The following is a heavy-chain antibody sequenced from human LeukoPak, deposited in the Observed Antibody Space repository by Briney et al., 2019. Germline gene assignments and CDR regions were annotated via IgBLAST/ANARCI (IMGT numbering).Heavy chain of an antibody. CDR1: GGSISSYF. Sequence: SETLSLTCTVSGVSISGGSISSYFWSWIRQPPGRGLEWIGYLSYSGSPNYNPSLRSRVTISLDTSKNQFSLKLSSVTAADTAVYYCARRERYYYDSSGRNAFDIWGRGTMVTVSS. V-gene: IGHV4-59*01. CDR3: ARRERYYYDSSGRNAFDI. J-gene: IGHJ3*02. D-gene: IGHD3-22*01. CDR2: LSYSGSP.